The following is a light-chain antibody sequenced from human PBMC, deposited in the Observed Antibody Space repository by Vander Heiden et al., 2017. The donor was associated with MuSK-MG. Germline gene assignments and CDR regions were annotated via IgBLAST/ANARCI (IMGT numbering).Light chain of an antibody. Sequence: NFMLTQPHSVSESPGKTVTISCTRSSGNIASDYVQWHQQRPGSSPTTVIYEDNQRPSGVPDRFSGSIDRSSNSASLTISGLQTEDEADYYCQSYDTGVVVFGGGTRLTVL. J-gene: IGLJ2*01. CDR1: SGNIASDY. CDR3: QSYDTGVVV. V-gene: IGLV6-57*01. CDR2: EDN.